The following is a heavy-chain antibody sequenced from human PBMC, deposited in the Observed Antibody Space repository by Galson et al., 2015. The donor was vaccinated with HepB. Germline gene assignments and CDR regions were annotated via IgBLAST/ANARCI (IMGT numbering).Heavy chain of an antibody. V-gene: IGHV6-1*01. CDR3: TRDLTY. Sequence: CAISGDSVSSNSAAWNWIGQSPSRGLEWLGRTYYRTEWHNDYAESVKSRIAINPDTSKNQFSLHLSSVTPEDSAVYYCTRDLTYWGQGTLVTVSS. CDR2: TYYRTEWHN. J-gene: IGHJ4*01. CDR1: GDSVSSNSAA.